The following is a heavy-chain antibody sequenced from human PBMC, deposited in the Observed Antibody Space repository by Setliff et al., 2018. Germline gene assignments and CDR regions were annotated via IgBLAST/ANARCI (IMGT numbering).Heavy chain of an antibody. CDR1: GFTFSDYY. V-gene: IGHV3-11*04. CDR3: ACPDILTGLYDY. D-gene: IGHD3-9*01. CDR2: ISSSGSTI. J-gene: IGHJ4*02. Sequence: GGSLRLSCAASGFTFSDYYMSWIRQAPGKGLEWVSYISSSGSTIYYADSVKGRFTISRDDAKNSLYLQMNSLRAEDTAVYYCACPDILTGLYDYWGQGTLVTVSS.